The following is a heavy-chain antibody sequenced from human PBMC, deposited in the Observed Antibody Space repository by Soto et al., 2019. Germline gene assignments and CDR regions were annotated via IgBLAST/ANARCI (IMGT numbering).Heavy chain of an antibody. D-gene: IGHD2-15*01. CDR3: ARGIPLHYFVVVVAAAQDYYYGMDV. V-gene: IGHV1-2*02. Sequence: ASVKVSCKASGSTFTGYYMHWVRQAPGQGLEWMGWINPNSGGTNYAQKVQGRVTMTRDTSISTAYMELSRLRSDDTAVDYCARGIPLHYFVVVVAAAQDYYYGMDVWGQGTTVTVSS. J-gene: IGHJ6*02. CDR1: GSTFTGYY. CDR2: INPNSGGT.